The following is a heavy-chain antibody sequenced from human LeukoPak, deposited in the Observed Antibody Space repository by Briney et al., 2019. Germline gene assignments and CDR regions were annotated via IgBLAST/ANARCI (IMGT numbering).Heavy chain of an antibody. D-gene: IGHD4-17*01. CDR2: IYHSGST. J-gene: IGHJ4*02. CDR1: GGSISSGGYS. CDR3: ARGGDTVTTVFDY. V-gene: IGHV4-30-2*01. Sequence: SQTLSLTCAVSGGSISSGGYSWSWIRQPPGKGLEWIGYIYHSGSTYYNPSLKSRVTISVDRSKNQFSLKLSSVTAADTAVYYCARGGDTVTTVFDYWGQGTLVTVSS.